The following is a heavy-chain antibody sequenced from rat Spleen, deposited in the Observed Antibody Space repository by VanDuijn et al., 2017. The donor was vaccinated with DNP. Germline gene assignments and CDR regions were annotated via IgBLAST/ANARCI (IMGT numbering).Heavy chain of an antibody. CDR3: AIYNNYYFDY. J-gene: IGHJ2*01. Sequence: QVLLKESGPGLVQPSQTLSLTCTVSGFSLTSFGVSWVRQPPGKGLEWMGRIQSGGSTDYNSALKSRLSISRDTSKSQVFLKMNSVQTEDTAMYFCAIYNNYYFDYWGQGVMVTVSS. CDR2: IQSGGST. CDR1: GFSLTSFG. D-gene: IGHD1-10*01. V-gene: IGHV2-27*01.